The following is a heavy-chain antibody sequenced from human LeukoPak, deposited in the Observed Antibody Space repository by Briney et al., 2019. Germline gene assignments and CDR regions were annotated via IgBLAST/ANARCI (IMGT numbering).Heavy chain of an antibody. Sequence: ASVKVSCKASGYTFTGYYMHWVRQAPGQGLEWMGWINPNSGDTNYAQEFQGRVTMTRDTSINTAYVELSRLRPDDTAVYYCARGQLGDHDYWGQGTLVTVSS. CDR2: INPNSGDT. J-gene: IGHJ4*02. CDR1: GYTFTGYY. D-gene: IGHD6-6*01. CDR3: ARGQLGDHDY. V-gene: IGHV1-2*02.